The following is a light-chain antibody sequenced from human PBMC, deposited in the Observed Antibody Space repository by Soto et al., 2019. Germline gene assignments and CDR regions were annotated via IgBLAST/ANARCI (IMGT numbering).Light chain of an antibody. CDR1: SSDVGGYHY. V-gene: IGLV2-8*01. CDR2: EVS. CDR3: SSYAGLNNFIV. J-gene: IGLJ1*01. Sequence: QSALTQPPSASGSPGQSVTISCTGTSSDVGGYHYVSWYQQHPGKAPKVMIYEVSKRPSGVPDRFSGSKSDDTASLTVSGLQTEDEAEYYCSSYAGLNNFIVFGTGTKVTVL.